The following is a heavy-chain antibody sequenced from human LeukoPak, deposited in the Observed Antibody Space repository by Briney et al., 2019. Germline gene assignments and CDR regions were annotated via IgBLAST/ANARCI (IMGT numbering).Heavy chain of an antibody. V-gene: IGHV3-15*01. D-gene: IGHD3-10*01. CDR3: TSALIYGSGSYSI. J-gene: IGHJ4*02. CDR2: IKSKTDGEKT. CDR1: GFTFSNAW. Sequence: GGPLRLSCAASGFTFSNAWMSWVRQAPGKGLEWVGRIKSKTDGEKTDHAAPVKGRFTISRDDSKNTLYLQMNSLKTEDTAVYYCTSALIYGSGSYSIWGQGTLVTVSS.